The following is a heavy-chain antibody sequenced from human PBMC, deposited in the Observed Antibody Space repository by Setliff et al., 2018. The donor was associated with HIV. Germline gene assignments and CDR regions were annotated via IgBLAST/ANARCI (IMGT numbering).Heavy chain of an antibody. V-gene: IGHV1-2*02. J-gene: IGHJ4*02. CDR3: ARQLSNSLES. CDR2: ISPNNGAT. Sequence: ASVKVSCKASGYTFIDYFMHWVRQAPGQGLEWMGWISPNNGATNIPQRFRGRVTMTRDTSINTAYMELSGLRSDDTAVYCCARQLSNSLESWGLGTPVTVSS. D-gene: IGHD1-1*01. CDR1: GYTFIDYF.